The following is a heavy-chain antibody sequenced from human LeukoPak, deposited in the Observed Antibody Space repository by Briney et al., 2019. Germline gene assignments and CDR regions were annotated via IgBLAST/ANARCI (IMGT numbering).Heavy chain of an antibody. CDR3: ARMGRQLVIDP. Sequence: SGPALVKPRQTLTLTCTFSGFSLSTSGMCMTWIRQPPGKALEWLARIDWDDDKYYSTSLKTRLAISKDTSKNQVVLTMTNMDPVDTATYYCARMGRQLVIDPWGQGTLVTVSS. V-gene: IGHV2-70*11. CDR2: IDWDDDK. D-gene: IGHD6-6*01. CDR1: GFSLSTSGMC. J-gene: IGHJ5*02.